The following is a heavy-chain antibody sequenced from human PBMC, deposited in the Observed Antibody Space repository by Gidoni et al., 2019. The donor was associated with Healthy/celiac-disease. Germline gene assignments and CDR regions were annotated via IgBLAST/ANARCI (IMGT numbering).Heavy chain of an antibody. V-gene: IGHV4-59*08. CDR3: ARRGYGGNSGYRNYYYGMDV. D-gene: IGHD2-21*02. CDR2: IYYSGST. CDR1: GGSISSYY. Sequence: QVQLQESGPGLVKPSETLSLTCTVSGGSISSYYWRWIRQPPGKGLEWIGYIYYSGSTNYNPSLKSRVTISVDTSKNQFSLKLSSVTAADTAVYYCARRGYGGNSGYRNYYYGMDVWGQGTTVTVSS. J-gene: IGHJ6*02.